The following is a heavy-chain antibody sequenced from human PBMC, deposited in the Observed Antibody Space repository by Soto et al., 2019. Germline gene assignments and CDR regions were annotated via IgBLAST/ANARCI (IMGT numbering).Heavy chain of an antibody. CDR3: ARESEDLTSNFDP. J-gene: IGHJ5*02. CDR1: GFTFTRYS. CDR2: ISSTTNYI. Sequence: GGSLRLSCAASGFTFTRYSMNWVRQAPGKGLEWVSSISSTTNYIYYADSMKGRFTVSRDNAKNSVYLDMNSLSAGDTAVYYCARESEDLTSNFDPWGQGTLVTVSS. V-gene: IGHV3-21*01. D-gene: IGHD1-7*01.